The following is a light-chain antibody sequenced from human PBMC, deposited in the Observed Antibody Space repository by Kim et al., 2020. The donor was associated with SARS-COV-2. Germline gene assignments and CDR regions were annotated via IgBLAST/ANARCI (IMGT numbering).Light chain of an antibody. CDR2: QNF. Sequence: VSPGQTASITCSGDTLGTGYASSYQQRTGQSPVLLIYQNFKRPSGIPERFSGSNSGNTATLTIRGTQSEDEADYYCQACDTNTGVIFGGGTKVTVL. J-gene: IGLJ2*01. CDR1: TLGTGY. V-gene: IGLV3-1*01. CDR3: QACDTNTGVI.